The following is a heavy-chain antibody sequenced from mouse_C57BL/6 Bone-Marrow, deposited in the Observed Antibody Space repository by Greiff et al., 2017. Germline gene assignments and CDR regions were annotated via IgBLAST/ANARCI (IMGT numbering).Heavy chain of an antibody. CDR3: ARSGYYYGSSFWYFDV. D-gene: IGHD1-1*01. CDR1: GYTFTSYR. CDR2: IHPNSGST. V-gene: IGHV1-64*01. Sequence: LVESGAELVKPGASVTLSCKASGYTFTSYRMHWVKQRPGQGLEWIGMIHPNSGSTNYNEKFKSKATLTVDKSSSTAYMQLSSLTSEDSAVYYCARSGYYYGSSFWYFDVWGTGTTVTVSS. J-gene: IGHJ1*03.